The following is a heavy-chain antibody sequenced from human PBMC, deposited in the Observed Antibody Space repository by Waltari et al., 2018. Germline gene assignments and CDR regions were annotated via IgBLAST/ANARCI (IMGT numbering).Heavy chain of an antibody. D-gene: IGHD3-10*01. Sequence: EVQLLESGGGLVQPGGSLRLSCVAYGFTFSSYAMAWVRQAPGKGLEWVSTISGNFGSTYYADSVKGRFTTSRDNSKNTLSLQMNSLRPEDTAIYYCAKVGLSYWAEYLQHWGQGTLVTVSS. J-gene: IGHJ1*01. CDR3: AKVGLSYWAEYLQH. CDR2: ISGNFGST. V-gene: IGHV3-23*01. CDR1: GFTFSSYA.